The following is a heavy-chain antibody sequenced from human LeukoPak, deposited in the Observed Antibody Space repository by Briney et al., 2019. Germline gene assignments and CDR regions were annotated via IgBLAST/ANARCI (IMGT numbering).Heavy chain of an antibody. CDR3: AREGVGATTMGAFDI. CDR1: GFTFSSYW. Sequence: GGSLRLSCAASGFTFSSYWMSWVRQAPGKGLEWVSSISSSSSYIYYADSVKGRFTISRDNAKNSLYLQMNSLRAEDTAVYYCAREGVGATTMGAFDIWGQGTMVTVSS. V-gene: IGHV3-21*01. J-gene: IGHJ3*02. CDR2: ISSSSSYI. D-gene: IGHD1-26*01.